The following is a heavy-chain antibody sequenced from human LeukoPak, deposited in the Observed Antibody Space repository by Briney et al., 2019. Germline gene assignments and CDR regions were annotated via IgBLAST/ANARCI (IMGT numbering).Heavy chain of an antibody. CDR3: AKDLLAVTPLY. D-gene: IGHD3-3*01. V-gene: IGHV3-30*02. CDR1: GFIFSVYG. CDR2: IRYDGSKK. Sequence: PGGSLRLSCAASGFIFSVYGMHWVRQAPGKGLEWVAFIRYDGSKKYYADSVKGRFTISRDNSKNTLYLQMNRLRAEDTAVYYCAKDLLAVTPLYWGRGTLVTVSS. J-gene: IGHJ4*02.